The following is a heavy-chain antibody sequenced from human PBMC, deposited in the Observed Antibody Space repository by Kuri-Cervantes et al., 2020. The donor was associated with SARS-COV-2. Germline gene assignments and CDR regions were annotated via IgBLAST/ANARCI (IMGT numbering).Heavy chain of an antibody. V-gene: IGHV4-34*01. Sequence: SETLSLTCTVSGGSISSYYWSWIRQPPGKGLEWIGEINHSGSASYIPSLKSRVTISVDTSKNQFSLKLSSVTAADTALYYCARGAHHIRFRGEIDYWSQGALVTVSS. CDR1: GGSISSYY. J-gene: IGHJ4*02. D-gene: IGHD3-3*01. CDR2: INHSGSA. CDR3: ARGAHHIRFRGEIDY.